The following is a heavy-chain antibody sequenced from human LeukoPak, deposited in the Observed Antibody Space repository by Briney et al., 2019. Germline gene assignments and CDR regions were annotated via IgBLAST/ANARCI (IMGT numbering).Heavy chain of an antibody. Sequence: SETLSLTCTVSGGSISTHYWSWIRQPPGKGLEWIGYVLDSERTKDNPSLKSRATLSADTSKNQFSLRLTSVTAADSAVYYCATIKRGSIYGYFDFWGQGVLVTVSS. D-gene: IGHD5-18*01. CDR3: ATIKRGSIYGYFDF. J-gene: IGHJ5*01. CDR1: GGSISTHY. V-gene: IGHV4-59*11. CDR2: VLDSERT.